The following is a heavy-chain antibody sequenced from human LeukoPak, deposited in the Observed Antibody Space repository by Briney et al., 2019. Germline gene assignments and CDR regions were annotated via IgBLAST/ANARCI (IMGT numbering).Heavy chain of an antibody. V-gene: IGHV3-53*01. CDR3: ARMSGSHIDY. CDR2: IYTGGST. CDR1: GFTVSSNY. J-gene: IGHJ4*02. Sequence: PGGSLRLSCAASGFTVSSNYMSWVRQAPGKGLEWVSLIYTGGSTYYADSVKGRFTISRDNSKNTLDLQMDSLRAEDTAVYYCARMSGSHIDYWGQGTLVTVSS. D-gene: IGHD1-26*01.